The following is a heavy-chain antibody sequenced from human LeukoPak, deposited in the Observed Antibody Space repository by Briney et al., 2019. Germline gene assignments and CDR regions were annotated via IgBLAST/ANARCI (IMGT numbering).Heavy chain of an antibody. CDR3: ATVPTTLYDYYGMDV. Sequence: GGSLRLSCAASGFTFSSYGMHWVRQAPGKGLGWVAVIWYDGSNKYYADSVKGRFTISRDNSKNTLYLQMNSLRAEDTAVYYCATVPTTLYDYYGMDVWGQGTTVTVSS. CDR2: IWYDGSNK. D-gene: IGHD1-1*01. J-gene: IGHJ6*02. V-gene: IGHV3-33*01. CDR1: GFTFSSYG.